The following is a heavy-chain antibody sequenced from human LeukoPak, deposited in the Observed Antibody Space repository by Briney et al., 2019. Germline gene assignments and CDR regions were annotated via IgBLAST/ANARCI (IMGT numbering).Heavy chain of an antibody. Sequence: GGSLRLSCATSGFTFTNYAMSWVRQAPGKGLEWVSVIYAGGNTYYADSVKGRFTISRDNSKNTLYLQMNSLRAEDTAVYYCARGSGSILYYYYMDVWGKGTTVTISS. V-gene: IGHV3-53*01. CDR1: GFTFTNYA. J-gene: IGHJ6*03. CDR3: ARGSGSILYYYYMDV. CDR2: IYAGGNT. D-gene: IGHD3-10*01.